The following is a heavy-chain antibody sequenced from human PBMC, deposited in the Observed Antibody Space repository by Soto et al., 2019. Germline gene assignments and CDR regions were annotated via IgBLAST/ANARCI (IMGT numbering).Heavy chain of an antibody. J-gene: IGHJ5*02. CDR1: GFTFSSYS. CDR3: ARGDLSGFGELSVMFAP. CDR2: ISSSSSYI. D-gene: IGHD3-10*01. Sequence: GSLRLSCAASGFTFSSYSMNWVRQAPGKGLEWVSSISSSSSYIYYADSVKGRFTISRDNAKNSLYLQMNSLRAEDTAVYYCARGDLSGFGELSVMFAPWGQGTLVTVSS. V-gene: IGHV3-21*01.